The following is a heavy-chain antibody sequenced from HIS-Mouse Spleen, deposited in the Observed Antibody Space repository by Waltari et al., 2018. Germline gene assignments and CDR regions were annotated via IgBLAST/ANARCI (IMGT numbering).Heavy chain of an antibody. CDR3: AREIPYSSSWYDWYFDL. V-gene: IGHV4-39*07. CDR2: IHYSGRT. Sequence: QLQLQESGPGLVKPSETLSLPGTVSGGSLSSSSYHWGWIRQPPGKGLEWIGSIHYSGRTYYNPSLKSRVTISVDTSKNQFSLKLSSVTAADTAVYYCAREIPYSSSWYDWYFDLWGRGTLVTVSS. CDR1: GGSLSSSSYH. J-gene: IGHJ2*01. D-gene: IGHD6-13*01.